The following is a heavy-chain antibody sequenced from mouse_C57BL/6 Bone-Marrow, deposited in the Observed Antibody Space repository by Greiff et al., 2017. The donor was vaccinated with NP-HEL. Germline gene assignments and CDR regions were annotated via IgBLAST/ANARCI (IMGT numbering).Heavy chain of an antibody. J-gene: IGHJ2*01. D-gene: IGHD1-1*01. CDR2: IYPGNSDT. CDR3: TRDYGPLFDY. Sequence: VQLQQSGTVLARPGASVKMSCKTSGYTFTSYWMHWVKQRPGQGLEWIGAIYPGNSDTSYNQKFKGKAKLTAVTSASTAYMEISRLTNEDSAVYYCTRDYGPLFDYWGQGTTLTVSS. CDR1: GYTFTSYW. V-gene: IGHV1-5*01.